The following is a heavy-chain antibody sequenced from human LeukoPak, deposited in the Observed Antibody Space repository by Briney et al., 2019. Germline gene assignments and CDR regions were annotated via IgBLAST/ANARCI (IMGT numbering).Heavy chain of an antibody. D-gene: IGHD3-16*01. CDR3: ARGDVMNFDY. J-gene: IGHJ4*02. Sequence: SETLSLTCAVYGGSFSGYYWGWIRQPPGKGLEWIGSINHSGSTYYNPSLKSRVTISADTSKNQFSLKLSSVTAADTAVYYCARGDVMNFDYWGQGTLVTVSS. CDR1: GGSFSGYY. V-gene: IGHV4-34*01. CDR2: INHSGST.